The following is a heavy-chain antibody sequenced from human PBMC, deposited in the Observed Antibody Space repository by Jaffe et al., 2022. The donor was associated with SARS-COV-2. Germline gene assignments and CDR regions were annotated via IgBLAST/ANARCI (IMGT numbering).Heavy chain of an antibody. J-gene: IGHJ3*02. D-gene: IGHD3-22*01. V-gene: IGHV3-7*01. Sequence: EVQLVESGGGLVQPGGSLRLSCAASGFTFSSYWMSWVRQAPGKGLEWVANIKQDGSEKYYVDSVKGRFTISRDNAKNSLYLQMNSLRAEDTAVYYCARAGYYYDSSGYSYLFPFDIWGQGTMVTVSS. CDR3: ARAGYYYDSSGYSYLFPFDI. CDR2: IKQDGSEK. CDR1: GFTFSSYW.